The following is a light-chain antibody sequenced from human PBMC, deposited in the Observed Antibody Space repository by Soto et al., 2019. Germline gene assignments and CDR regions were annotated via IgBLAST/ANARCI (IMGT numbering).Light chain of an antibody. CDR2: GAS. Sequence: EIVLTQSPGTLSLSPGERATLSCRASQSVSSSYLAWYQQKPGQAPRLLIYGASSRATGIPDRFSGSGSGTDFTLTISRLDAEDFAVYYCQQYGSSPLYTFGQGTKLEI. J-gene: IGKJ2*01. CDR3: QQYGSSPLYT. V-gene: IGKV3-20*01. CDR1: QSVSSSY.